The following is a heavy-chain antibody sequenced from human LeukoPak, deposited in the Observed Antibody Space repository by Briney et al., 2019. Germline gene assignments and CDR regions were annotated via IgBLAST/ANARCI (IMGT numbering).Heavy chain of an antibody. J-gene: IGHJ4*02. CDR2: IIPILGIA. Sequence: SVKVSCKASGGTFSSYTISWVRQAPGQGLERMGRIIPILGIANYAQKFQGRVTITADKSTSTAYMELSSLRSEDTAVYYCAVLGGCSSTSCYSVYWGQGTLVTVSS. CDR3: AVLGGCSSTSCYSVY. V-gene: IGHV1-69*02. D-gene: IGHD2-2*02. CDR1: GGTFSSYT.